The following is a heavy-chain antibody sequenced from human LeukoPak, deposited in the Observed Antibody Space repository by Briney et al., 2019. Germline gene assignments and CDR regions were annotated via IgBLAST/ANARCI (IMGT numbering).Heavy chain of an antibody. CDR2: ISNDLTTI. CDR3: ASREWEPAYYFDY. D-gene: IGHD1-26*01. V-gene: IGHV3-48*01. Sequence: GGSLRLSCVASRFTFSDYRMTWVRQAPGKGLEWIAYISNDLTTIHYAASVKGRFTISRDNAKNSLYLQMNSLRAEDTAVYYCASREWEPAYYFDYWGQGTLVTVSS. CDR1: RFTFSDYR. J-gene: IGHJ4*02.